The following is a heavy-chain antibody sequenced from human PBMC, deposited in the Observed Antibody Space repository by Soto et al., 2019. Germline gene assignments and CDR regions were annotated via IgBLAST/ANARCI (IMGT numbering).Heavy chain of an antibody. Sequence: QVQLQESGPGLVKPSQTLSLTCTVSGGSISSGDYYWSWIRQPPGKGLEWIGYIYYSGSTYYNPSLKCLVTISVDTSKNQFSLKLSSVTAADTAVYYCARGGALGYCSGGSCYSFDYWGQGTLVTVSS. CDR3: ARGGALGYCSGGSCYSFDY. CDR2: IYYSGST. CDR1: GGSISSGDYY. V-gene: IGHV4-30-4*01. D-gene: IGHD2-15*01. J-gene: IGHJ4*02.